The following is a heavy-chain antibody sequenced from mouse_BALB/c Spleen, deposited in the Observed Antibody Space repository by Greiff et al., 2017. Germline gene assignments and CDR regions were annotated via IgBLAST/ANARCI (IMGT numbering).Heavy chain of an antibody. Sequence: QVQLQQPGAELVKPGASVKLSCKASGYTFTSYWMHWVKQRPGQGLEWIGEINPSNGRTNYNEKFKSKATLTVDKSSSTAYMQLSSLTSEDSAVYYCANGNYFDYWGQGTTLTVSS. CDR1: GYTFTSYW. J-gene: IGHJ2*01. D-gene: IGHD2-1*01. V-gene: IGHV1S81*02. CDR3: ANGNYFDY. CDR2: INPSNGRT.